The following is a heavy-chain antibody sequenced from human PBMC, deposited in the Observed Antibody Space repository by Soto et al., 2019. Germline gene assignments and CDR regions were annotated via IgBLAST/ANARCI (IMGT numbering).Heavy chain of an antibody. V-gene: IGHV4-34*01. CDR1: GGSFSDYY. CDR2: INHSGSA. Sequence: SETLSLTCAVSGGSFSDYYWRWSRQPPGKGLEWIGEINHSGSAKYNPSLKTRVTISVDTSKNQLSLRLSSVTAADTAVFYCAGREFSSSSFYYYYYAMDVWGQGTTVTVS. J-gene: IGHJ6*02. CDR3: AGREFSSSSFYYYYYAMDV. D-gene: IGHD6-6*01.